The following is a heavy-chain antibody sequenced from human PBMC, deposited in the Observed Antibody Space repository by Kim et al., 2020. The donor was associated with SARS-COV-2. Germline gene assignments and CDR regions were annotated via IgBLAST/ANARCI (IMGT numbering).Heavy chain of an antibody. Sequence: GGSLRLSCAASGFTFSGYDMSWIRQAPGKGLEWVSYISSSSSCTNYADSVKGRFTISRDNAKNPLSLQMHSLRAEDTAVDYYARVGYDYVWGSYRDYYYEYGMDVWGQGTTVTVSS. D-gene: IGHD3-16*02. CDR3: ARVGYDYVWGSYRDYYYEYGMDV. V-gene: IGHV3-11*05. CDR2: ISSSSSCT. CDR1: GFTFSGYD. J-gene: IGHJ6*02.